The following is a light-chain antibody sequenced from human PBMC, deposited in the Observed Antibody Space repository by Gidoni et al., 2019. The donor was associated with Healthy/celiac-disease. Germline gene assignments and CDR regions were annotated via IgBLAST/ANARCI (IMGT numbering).Light chain of an antibody. Sequence: DIQINPYPSCLSASVGDRVTITCQASQDISNYLNWYQQKPGKGPKLMIYDASNFETGVPSRFSGSGSGKDVTLTISSMQHEDIATYYCQKYDKLPITFGHGTKVDIK. J-gene: IGKJ3*01. CDR3: QKYDKLPIT. CDR2: DAS. CDR1: QDISNY. V-gene: IGKV1-33*01.